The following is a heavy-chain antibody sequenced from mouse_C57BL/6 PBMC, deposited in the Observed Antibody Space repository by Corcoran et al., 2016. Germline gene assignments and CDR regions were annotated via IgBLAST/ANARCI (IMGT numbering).Heavy chain of an antibody. Sequence: QIQLVQSGPELKKPGDTFKISCKASGYTFTTYGMSWVKQSPGKGLKLMGWINTYSGVPTYADDFKGRFAFSLETSASTAYLQINNLKNEDTATDFCATLYYGSSAWFAYWGQGTLVTVSA. V-gene: IGHV9-3*01. J-gene: IGHJ3*01. CDR3: ATLYYGSSAWFAY. CDR1: GYTFTTYG. CDR2: INTYSGVP. D-gene: IGHD1-1*01.